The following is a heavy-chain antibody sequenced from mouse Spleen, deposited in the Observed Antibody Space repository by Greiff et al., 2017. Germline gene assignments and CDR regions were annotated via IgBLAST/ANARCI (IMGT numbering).Heavy chain of an antibody. Sequence: EVNVVESGGGLVKLGGSLKLSCAASGFTFSSYAMSWVRQTPEKRLEWVATISSGGGNTYYPDSVKGRFTISRDNAKNTLYLQMSSLKSEDTAMYYCARPPYGIGIFFAYWGQGTLVTVSA. CDR3: ARPPYGIGIFFAY. CDR1: GFTFSSYA. V-gene: IGHV5-9*04. J-gene: IGHJ3*01. CDR2: ISSGGGNT. D-gene: IGHD1-1*02.